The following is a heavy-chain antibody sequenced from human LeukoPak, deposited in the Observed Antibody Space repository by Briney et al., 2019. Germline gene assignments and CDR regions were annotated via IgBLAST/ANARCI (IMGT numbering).Heavy chain of an antibody. CDR3: VVGGSPGY. D-gene: IGHD2-15*01. V-gene: IGHV3-74*01. Sequence: GGSMRLSCAASGLAFSAYKTHWVRQAPRKGLVWVSRISTDGYTTDYADFVQGRFTASRDNTKNTWSLEMNSLRAEDTAVYYCVVGGSPGYWGQGTLVTVSS. J-gene: IGHJ4*02. CDR2: ISTDGYTT. CDR1: GLAFSAYK.